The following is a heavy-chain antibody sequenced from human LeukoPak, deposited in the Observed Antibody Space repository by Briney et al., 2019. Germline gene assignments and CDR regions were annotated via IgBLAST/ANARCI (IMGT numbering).Heavy chain of an antibody. CDR1: GYTFIGQY. V-gene: IGHV1-2*02. J-gene: IGHJ6*02. CDR3: ARGYYGMDL. Sequence: GASVKVSCKASGYTFIGQYLYWARQTPGQGLEWMGWINPKTGDTDSAQNFQGRVTMIRDTSVNTVYMEPSRLTSDDTAVYYCARGYYGMDLWGQGTTVTVSS. CDR2: INPKTGDT.